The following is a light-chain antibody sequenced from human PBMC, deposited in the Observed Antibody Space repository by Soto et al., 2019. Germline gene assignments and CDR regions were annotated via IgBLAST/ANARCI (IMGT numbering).Light chain of an antibody. J-gene: IGKJ5*01. CDR2: AAS. CDR1: QYINTY. CDR3: QQLFDSPIT. Sequence: DIQMTQSPSSLSASVTDRVNITCRASQYINTYLNWYQQKPGKAPKLLIYAASTLESGVPSRFSATVSGTEFSLTITSLQPEDFATYYCQQLFDSPITFGQGTRLEIK. V-gene: IGKV1-9*01.